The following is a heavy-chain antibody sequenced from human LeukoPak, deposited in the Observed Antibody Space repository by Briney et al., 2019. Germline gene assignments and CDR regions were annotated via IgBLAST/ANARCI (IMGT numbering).Heavy chain of an antibody. D-gene: IGHD3-22*01. Sequence: PGGSLRLSCAASGFTVSSNYMSWVRQAPGKGLEWVSAVSGSGGDTYYADSVKGRFTISRDNSKNTLFLQMNSLRAEDTAVYYCAKGLSDSSGYYYFDSWGQGTLVTVSS. J-gene: IGHJ4*02. CDR3: AKGLSDSSGYYYFDS. CDR1: GFTVSSNY. CDR2: VSGSGGDT. V-gene: IGHV3-23*01.